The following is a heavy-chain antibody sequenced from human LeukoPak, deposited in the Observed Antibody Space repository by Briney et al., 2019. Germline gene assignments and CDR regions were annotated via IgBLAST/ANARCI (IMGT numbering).Heavy chain of an antibody. Sequence: SETLSLTCTVSGGSISSSSYYWGWIRQPPGKGLEWIGSIYYSGSTYYNPSLKSRVTISVDTSKNQFSLKLSSVTAADTAVYYCARSGYSSSWDFDYWGQGTLVTVSS. D-gene: IGHD6-13*01. CDR2: IYYSGST. J-gene: IGHJ4*02. CDR1: GGSISSSSYY. CDR3: ARSGYSSSWDFDY. V-gene: IGHV4-39*01.